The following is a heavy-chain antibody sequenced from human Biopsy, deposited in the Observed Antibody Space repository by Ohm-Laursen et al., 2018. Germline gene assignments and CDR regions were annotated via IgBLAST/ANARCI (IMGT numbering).Heavy chain of an antibody. CDR1: GGSFTGHY. D-gene: IGHD4-23*01. CDR3: ARGSNEYGGLYFPH. J-gene: IGHJ1*01. CDR2: ISHTGYT. V-gene: IGHV4-59*11. Sequence: TLSLTWTVSGGSFTGHYWTWIRQPPGKGLEWIGHISHTGYTSYKSSLKSRVTISLDASRKHFSLRLTSLAAADTAVYYCARGSNEYGGLYFPHWGQGTLVTVSS.